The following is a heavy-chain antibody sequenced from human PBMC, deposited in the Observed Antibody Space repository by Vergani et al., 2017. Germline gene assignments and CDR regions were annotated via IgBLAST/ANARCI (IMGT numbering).Heavy chain of an antibody. V-gene: IGHV4-39*01. CDR1: GASIRSSNYY. CDR2: IYYSGST. D-gene: IGHD6-19*01. Sequence: QLQLQESGPGLVKPSATLSLTCSVSGASIRSSNYYSGWIRQPPGKGLEWIASIYYSGSTYYNPSLKSRVTISVDTSKNQFSLKLSYVTAADTAVYFCARHSTVEWLVKLGWIDPWGQGILVTVSS. CDR3: ARHSTVEWLVKLGWIDP. J-gene: IGHJ5*02.